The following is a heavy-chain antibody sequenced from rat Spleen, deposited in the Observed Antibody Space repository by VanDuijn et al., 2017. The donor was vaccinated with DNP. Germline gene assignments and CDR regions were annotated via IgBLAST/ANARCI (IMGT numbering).Heavy chain of an antibody. Sequence: EVQLVESGGDLVQPGRSLKLSCVASGFNFNDYSMGWVRQAPGKGLKWIGEIYEDSRIINYIPSLKDKFTISRDNVQNTLYLQMSKLGSEDTTIYYCARGRLYPHYAMDAWGQGTSVTVSS. J-gene: IGHJ4*01. D-gene: IGHD1-2*01. CDR1: GFNFNDYS. V-gene: IGHV4-2*01. CDR2: IYEDSRII. CDR3: ARGRLYPHYAMDA.